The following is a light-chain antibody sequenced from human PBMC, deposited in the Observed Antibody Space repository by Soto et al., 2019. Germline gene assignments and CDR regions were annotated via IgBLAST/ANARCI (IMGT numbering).Light chain of an antibody. V-gene: IGKV3-20*01. CDR3: QQYDSSPVT. CDR2: GAS. CDR1: QSVSSSY. J-gene: IGKJ1*01. Sequence: EIVLTQSPGTLFLSPGERATLSCRASQSVSSSYLAWYQQKPGQAPRLLIYGASSRATGIPDRFSGSGSGTDFTLTISRLEPEDFAVYYCQQYDSSPVTFGQGPKVEIK.